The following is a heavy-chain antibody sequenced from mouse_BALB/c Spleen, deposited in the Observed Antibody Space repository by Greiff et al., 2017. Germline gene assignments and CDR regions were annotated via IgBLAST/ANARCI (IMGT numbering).Heavy chain of an antibody. CDR3: ASDYENYFDY. CDR2: INSNGGST. D-gene: IGHD1-1*01. V-gene: IGHV5-6-3*01. CDR1: GFTFSSYG. Sequence: DVKLVESGGGLVQPGGSLKLSCAASGFTFSSYGMSWVRQTPDKRLELVATINSNGGSTYYPDSVKGRFTISRDNAKNTLYLQLSSLKSEDTDMYYCASDYENYFDYWGQGTTLTVSS. J-gene: IGHJ2*01.